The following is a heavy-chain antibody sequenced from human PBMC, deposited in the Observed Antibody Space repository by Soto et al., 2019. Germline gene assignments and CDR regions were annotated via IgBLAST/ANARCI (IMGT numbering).Heavy chain of an antibody. J-gene: IGHJ4*02. Sequence: QVTLKESGPVLVKPTETLTLTCTVSGFSLSKARMGVSWIRQPQGKALEWLAHIFWNDDRSYSTSLKSRLTISKATSKSQVVRTMTNMEPVDTGTYYCTRALREELPIYYFDSWGQGTLVTVSS. CDR3: TRALREELPIYYFDS. V-gene: IGHV2-26*01. CDR2: IFWNDDR. D-gene: IGHD1-7*01. CDR1: GFSLSKARMG.